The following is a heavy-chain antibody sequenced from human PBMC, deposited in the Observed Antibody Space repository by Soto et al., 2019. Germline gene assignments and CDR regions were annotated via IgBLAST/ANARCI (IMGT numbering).Heavy chain of an antibody. CDR3: ARALGYCSGGSCPRYDY. Sequence: QVQLQESGPGLVKPSETLSLTCTGSGGSISSYYWSWIRQPPGKGLDWIGYIYYSGSTNYNPSLKSRVSISVDTSKNQFSLKLSSVTAADTAVYYCARALGYCSGGSCPRYDYWGQGTLVTVSS. CDR1: GGSISSYY. CDR2: IYYSGST. J-gene: IGHJ4*02. V-gene: IGHV4-59*01. D-gene: IGHD2-15*01.